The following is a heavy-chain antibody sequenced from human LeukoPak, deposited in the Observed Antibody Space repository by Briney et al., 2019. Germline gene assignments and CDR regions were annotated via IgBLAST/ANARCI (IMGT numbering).Heavy chain of an antibody. J-gene: IGHJ5*02. Sequence: PGESLKISCKGSGYSFTSYWIGWVRQMPGKGLEWMGIIFPGDYDTRYSPSFQGQVTISADKTISTAYLQWSSLKASDTAMYYCARHGRPYYGHNWFDPWGQGTLVTVSS. CDR3: ARHGRPYYGHNWFDP. D-gene: IGHD3-10*01. CDR2: IFPGDYDT. V-gene: IGHV5-51*01. CDR1: GYSFTSYW.